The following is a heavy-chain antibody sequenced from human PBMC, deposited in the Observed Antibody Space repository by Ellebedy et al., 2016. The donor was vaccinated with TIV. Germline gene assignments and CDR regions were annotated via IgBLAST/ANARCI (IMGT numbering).Heavy chain of an antibody. CDR2: IFYTGRN. V-gene: IGHV4-59*01. CDR3: ARGKWGPAYLDY. J-gene: IGHJ4*02. CDR1: GGSITSYY. Sequence: MPSETLSLTCTVSGGSITSYYWSWIRQPPGKGLEWIGYIFYTGRNNYNPSLRSRVTVSVDASKTRFSLKLSSVTAADTAVYYCARGKWGPAYLDYWGQGTLVTVSS. D-gene: IGHD3-16*01.